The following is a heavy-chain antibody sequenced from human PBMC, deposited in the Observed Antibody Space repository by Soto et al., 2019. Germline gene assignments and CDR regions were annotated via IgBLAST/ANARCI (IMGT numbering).Heavy chain of an antibody. Sequence: ASVKVSCKASGYTFTSYDINWVRQATGQGLEWMGWMNPNSGNTGYAQKFQGRVTMTRNTSISTAYMELSSLRSEDTAVYYCARGRAPFTEWLVRYYYYGMDVWGQGTTVTVSS. CDR1: GYTFTSYD. CDR2: MNPNSGNT. J-gene: IGHJ6*02. D-gene: IGHD6-19*01. V-gene: IGHV1-8*01. CDR3: ARGRAPFTEWLVRYYYYGMDV.